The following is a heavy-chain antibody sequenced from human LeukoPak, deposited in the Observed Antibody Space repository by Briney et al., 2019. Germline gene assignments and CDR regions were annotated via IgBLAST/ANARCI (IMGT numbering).Heavy chain of an antibody. CDR1: GGSISSSSYY. CDR2: IYYSGST. Sequence: SETLSLTCTVSGGSISSSSYYWSWIRQPPGKGLEWIGSIYYSGSTYYNPSLKSRVTISVDTSKNQFSLKLSSVTAADTAVYYCASSGTMIVVVPRAGFDYWGQGTLVTVSS. D-gene: IGHD3-22*01. CDR3: ASSGTMIVVVPRAGFDY. V-gene: IGHV4-39*01. J-gene: IGHJ4*02.